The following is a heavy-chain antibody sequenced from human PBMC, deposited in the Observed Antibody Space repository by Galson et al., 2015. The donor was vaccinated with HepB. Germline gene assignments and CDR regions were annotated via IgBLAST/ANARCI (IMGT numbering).Heavy chain of an antibody. Sequence: SVKVSCKASGGTFSSYTISWVRQAPGQGLEWMGRIIPILGIANYAQKFQGRVTITADKSTSTAYMELSSLRSEDTAVYYCARDVHPKYCSSTSCYWSSAFDIWGQGTMVTVSS. CDR3: ARDVHPKYCSSTSCYWSSAFDI. CDR1: GGTFSSYT. D-gene: IGHD2-2*01. V-gene: IGHV1-69*04. CDR2: IIPILGIA. J-gene: IGHJ3*02.